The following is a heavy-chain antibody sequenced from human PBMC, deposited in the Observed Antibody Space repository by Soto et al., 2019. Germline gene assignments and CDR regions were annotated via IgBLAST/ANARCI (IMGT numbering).Heavy chain of an antibody. D-gene: IGHD6-19*01. Sequence: SETLSLTCSFSGDSVTGHYLTWIRQSPEKGLEWIGYMHYTGFSHYNPSLKSRLTISVDRSKNHFTLQLTSVTVADTAVYYCARRPWGSGWYYFDYWGQGTQVTVSS. CDR1: GDSVTGHY. V-gene: IGHV4-59*02. CDR2: MHYTGFS. CDR3: ARRPWGSGWYYFDY. J-gene: IGHJ4*02.